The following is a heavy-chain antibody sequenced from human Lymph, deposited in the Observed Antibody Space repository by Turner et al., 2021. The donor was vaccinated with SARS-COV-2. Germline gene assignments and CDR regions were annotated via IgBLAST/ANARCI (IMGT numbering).Heavy chain of an antibody. CDR2: IFSNDEK. V-gene: IGHV2-26*01. Sequence: QVTLKESGPVLVKPTEALTLTCTVAGFSLSNGRMGVSWIRQPPGKALEWLAHIFSNDEKSYSTSLKSTLTISKDTSKSQMVLTMTNMDPVDTGTYYCAWLGHDIWTGLLEWFDPWGQGTLVTVSS. CDR1: GFSLSNGRMG. CDR3: AWLGHDIWTGLLEWFDP. J-gene: IGHJ5*02. D-gene: IGHD3-9*01.